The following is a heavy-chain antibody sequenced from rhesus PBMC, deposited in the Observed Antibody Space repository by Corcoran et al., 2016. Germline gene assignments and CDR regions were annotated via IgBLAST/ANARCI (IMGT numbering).Heavy chain of an antibody. D-gene: IGHD1-20*01. CDR1: GGSISDSYR. Sequence: QVQLQESGPGVVKPSETLSLTCAVSGGSISDSYRWSWIRQPPGKGLEWIGYLYGSSTSTNYNPSLKSRVTISKDTSKNQFSLKLSSVTAADTAVYYCARDGYSWNNAFEDWGQGVLVTVSS. CDR2: LYGSSTST. V-gene: IGHV4S10*01. J-gene: IGHJ4*01. CDR3: ARDGYSWNNAFED.